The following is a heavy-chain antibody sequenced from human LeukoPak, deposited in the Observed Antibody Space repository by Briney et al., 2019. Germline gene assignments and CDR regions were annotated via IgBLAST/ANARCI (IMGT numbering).Heavy chain of an antibody. CDR2: IHKDGGEK. D-gene: IGHD3-10*02. J-gene: IGHJ6*04. Sequence: PGGSLRLSCAASGFTFGNAWMTWVRQAPGKGLEWVATIHKDGGEKWYVDSVKGRVTISRDNVRNSLYLQMNSLRAEDTAVYYCAELGITMIGGVWGKGTTVTISS. CDR3: AELGITMIGGV. CDR1: GFTFGNAW. V-gene: IGHV3-7*01.